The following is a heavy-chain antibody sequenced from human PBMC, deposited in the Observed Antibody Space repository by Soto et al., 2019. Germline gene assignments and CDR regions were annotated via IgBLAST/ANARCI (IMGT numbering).Heavy chain of an antibody. D-gene: IGHD3-22*01. CDR3: ARERRYYDSSGYYHYFDY. V-gene: IGHV4-34*01. Sequence: PSETRSLTCAVYGGSSSGYHWSRIRQPPWKGLEWIGESNHSGSTNYNPSLKSRVTISVDTSKNQFSLKLSSVTAADTAVYYCARERRYYDSSGYYHYFDYWGQGTMVTVSS. CDR1: GGSSSGYH. J-gene: IGHJ4*02. CDR2: SNHSGST.